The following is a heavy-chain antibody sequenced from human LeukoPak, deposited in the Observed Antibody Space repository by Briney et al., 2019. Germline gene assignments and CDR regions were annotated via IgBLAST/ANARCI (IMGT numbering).Heavy chain of an antibody. D-gene: IGHD3-3*01. CDR2: ISAYNGNT. J-gene: IGHJ6*02. Sequence: ASVKVSCKASGYTFTSYGISWVRQAPGQGLEWMGWISAYNGNTNYAQKLQGRVTMTTDTSTSTAYMELRSLRSDDTAVYYCARERDDSRVYYYYGMDVWGQGTTVTVSS. CDR1: GYTFTSYG. V-gene: IGHV1-18*01. CDR3: ARERDDSRVYYYYGMDV.